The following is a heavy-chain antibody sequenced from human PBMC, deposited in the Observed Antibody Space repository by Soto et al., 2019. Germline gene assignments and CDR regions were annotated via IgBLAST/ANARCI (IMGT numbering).Heavy chain of an antibody. J-gene: IGHJ5*02. Sequence: EASVKVSCKASGGTFSNSGISWVRQAPGQGLEWVGGIIPIFGTANYAQKFQGRVTITADESTSTAYMELSSLRSEDTAVYYCARAPTSIAVAGYNWFDPWGQGTLVTVSS. CDR3: ARAPTSIAVAGYNWFDP. CDR2: IIPIFGTA. V-gene: IGHV1-69*13. CDR1: GGTFSNSG. D-gene: IGHD6-19*01.